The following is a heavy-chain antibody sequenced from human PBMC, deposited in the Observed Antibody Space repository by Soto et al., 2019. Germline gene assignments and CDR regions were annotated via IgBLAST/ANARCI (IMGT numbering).Heavy chain of an antibody. Sequence: QVQLVQSGAEVKKPGSSVKVSCKASGGTFSSYAISWVRQAPGQGLEWMGGIIPIFGTANYARKFQGRVTITADKSTSTAYMELSSLRSEDTAVYYCARDRGRGRELGDAFDIWGQGTMVTVSS. CDR1: GGTFSSYA. D-gene: IGHD1-26*01. V-gene: IGHV1-69*06. CDR3: ARDRGRGRELGDAFDI. CDR2: IIPIFGTA. J-gene: IGHJ3*02.